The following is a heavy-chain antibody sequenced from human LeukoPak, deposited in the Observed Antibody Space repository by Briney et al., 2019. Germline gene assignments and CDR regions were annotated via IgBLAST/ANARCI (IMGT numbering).Heavy chain of an antibody. D-gene: IGHD6-19*01. J-gene: IGHJ6*02. CDR1: GFTFSSNY. CDR2: IYSGGST. CDR3: ARDGSGYSSGWYEAYYYYGMDV. V-gene: IGHV3-66*01. Sequence: GGSLRLSCAASGFTFSSNYMSWVRQAPGKGLEWVSVIYSGGSTYYADSVKGRFTISRDNSKNTLYLQMNSLRAEDTAVYYCARDGSGYSSGWYEAYYYYGMDVWGQGTTVTVSS.